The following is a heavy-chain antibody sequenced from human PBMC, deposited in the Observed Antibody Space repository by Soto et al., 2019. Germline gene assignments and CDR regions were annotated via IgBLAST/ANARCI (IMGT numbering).Heavy chain of an antibody. Sequence: QMQLQASGPGLVKPSETLSLTCTVSGGSIRSYFWSWIRQAPGKKLEWLGYVYHNGNTNYNPSLRRRLTLSVDTSNNRLSLNLKSVTAAVAAVSYCAVPGTAGLWGRGTLVTVAS. J-gene: IGHJ2*01. CDR1: GGSIRSYF. CDR3: AVPGTAGL. V-gene: IGHV4-59*01. CDR2: VYHNGNT.